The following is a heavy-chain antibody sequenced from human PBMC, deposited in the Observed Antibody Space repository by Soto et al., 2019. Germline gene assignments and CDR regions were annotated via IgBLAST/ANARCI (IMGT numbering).Heavy chain of an antibody. CDR1: GFSLSNARMG. Sequence: SGPTLVNDTETLTLTCTVSGFSLSNARMGVSWIRQPPGKALEWLAHIFSNDEKSYSTSLKSRLTISKDTSKSQVVLTMTNMDPVDTATYYCARIVSLGYCSGGSCYSYYYYYGMDVWGQGTTVTVSS. V-gene: IGHV2-26*01. D-gene: IGHD2-15*01. J-gene: IGHJ6*02. CDR2: IFSNDEK. CDR3: ARIVSLGYCSGGSCYSYYYYYGMDV.